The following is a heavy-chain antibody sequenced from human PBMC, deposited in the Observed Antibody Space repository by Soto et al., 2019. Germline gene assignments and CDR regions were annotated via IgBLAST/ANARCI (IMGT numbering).Heavy chain of an antibody. Sequence: SETLSLTCAVSGGSISSGGYSWSWIRQPPGKGLEWIGYIYHSGSTYYNPSLKSRVTISVDRSKSQFSLKLSSATAADTAVYYCARSYGFGVVTPFMDNWGLGTLVPVS. CDR3: ARSYGFGVVTPFMDN. CDR2: IYHSGST. D-gene: IGHD3-3*01. CDR1: GGSISSGGYS. V-gene: IGHV4-30-2*01. J-gene: IGHJ4*01.